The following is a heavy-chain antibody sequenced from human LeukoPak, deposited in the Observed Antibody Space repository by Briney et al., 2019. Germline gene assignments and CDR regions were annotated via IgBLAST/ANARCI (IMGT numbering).Heavy chain of an antibody. J-gene: IGHJ4*02. CDR3: ATNYAVAGPYYFDY. D-gene: IGHD6-19*01. CDR2: IYYSGST. Sequence: ASETLSLTCTVSGDPIRSYYWSWIRQPPGKGLEWIGYIYYSGSTNYNPSLKSRVTISLDTSKNQFSLKLNSVTAADTAVYYCATNYAVAGPYYFDYWGQGTLITVSS. V-gene: IGHV4-59*01. CDR1: GDPIRSYY.